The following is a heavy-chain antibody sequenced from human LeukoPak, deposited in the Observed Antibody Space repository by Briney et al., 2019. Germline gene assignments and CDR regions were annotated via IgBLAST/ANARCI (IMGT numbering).Heavy chain of an antibody. CDR3: ARDSRYDSSGYWSY. CDR1: GFTFSSYA. CDR2: IWYDGSNK. J-gene: IGHJ4*02. D-gene: IGHD3-22*01. Sequence: GGSLRLSCAASGFTFSSYAMSWVRQAPGKGLEWVAVIWYDGSNKYYADSVKGRFTISRDNSKNTLYLQMNSLRAEDTAVYYCARDSRYDSSGYWSYWGQGTLVTVSS. V-gene: IGHV3-33*08.